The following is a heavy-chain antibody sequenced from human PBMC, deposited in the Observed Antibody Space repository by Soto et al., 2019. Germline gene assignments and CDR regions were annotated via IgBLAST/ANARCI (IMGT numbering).Heavy chain of an antibody. CDR3: ARVIHTAMVTPYGMDV. CDR1: GGTFSSYA. Sequence: GASVKVSCKASGGTFSSYAISWVRQAPGQGLEWMGGIIPIFGTANYAQKFQGRVTITADESTSTAYMELSSLRSEDTTVYYCARVIHTAMVTPYGMDVWGQGTTVTVSS. V-gene: IGHV1-69*13. J-gene: IGHJ6*02. D-gene: IGHD5-18*01. CDR2: IIPIFGTA.